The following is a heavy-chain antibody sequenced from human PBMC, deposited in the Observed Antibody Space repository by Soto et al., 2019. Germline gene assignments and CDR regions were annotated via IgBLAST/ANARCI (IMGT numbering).Heavy chain of an antibody. CDR2: VFYSGAT. J-gene: IGHJ4*02. CDR1: GGPIKTGDYY. Sequence: SETLSLTCNVSGGPIKTGDYYWNWIRQPPGKGLEWIGYVFYSGATNYSPSLKSRATISMDTSKNQFSLSLTSVTAADTAVYYCARAGFSYGHLLFWGQGIRVTVSS. V-gene: IGHV4-30-4*01. D-gene: IGHD3-10*01. CDR3: ARAGFSYGHLLF.